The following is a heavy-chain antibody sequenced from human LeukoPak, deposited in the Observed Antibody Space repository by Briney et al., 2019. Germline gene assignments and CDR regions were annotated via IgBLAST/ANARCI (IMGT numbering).Heavy chain of an antibody. CDR1: GAPLSGSNYY. J-gene: IGHJ4*02. CDR2: IYSSGST. V-gene: IGHV4-39*01. D-gene: IGHD1-26*01. Sequence: PSETLSLTCAVSGAPLSGSNYYWGWIRQPPGKGLEWIGNIYSSGSTYYNASLQSRVTISIDTSKNQFSLRLNSVTAADTAMYYCAKSGGYGLIDYWGQGTRVTVSS. CDR3: AKSGGYGLIDY.